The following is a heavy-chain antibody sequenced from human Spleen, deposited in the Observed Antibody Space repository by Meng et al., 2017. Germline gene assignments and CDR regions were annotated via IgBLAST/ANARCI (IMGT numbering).Heavy chain of an antibody. Sequence: VQSTQWVAGLLKPSETPSLSVVVSGGSFSDYYWSVIRQPPGKGLEWIGEINHSGSTNYNPSLESRATISVDTSQNNLSLKLSSVTAADSAVYYCARGPTTMAHDFDYWGQGTLVTVSS. D-gene: IGHD4-11*01. CDR2: INHSGST. J-gene: IGHJ4*02. V-gene: IGHV4-34*01. CDR1: GGSFSDYY. CDR3: ARGPTTMAHDFDY.